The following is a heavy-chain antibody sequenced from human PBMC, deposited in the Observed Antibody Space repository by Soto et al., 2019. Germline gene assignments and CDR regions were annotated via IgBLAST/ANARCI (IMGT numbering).Heavy chain of an antibody. CDR1: GFSLSNARMG. V-gene: IGHV2-26*01. CDR3: ARIPKIYCTNGVCYIKSGNKGAYYFDY. CDR2: IFSNDEK. J-gene: IGHJ4*02. D-gene: IGHD2-8*01. Sequence: QVTLKESGPVLVKPTETLTLTCTVSGFSLSNARMGVSWIRQPPGKALEWLAHIFSNDEKSYSTSLKSRLTISKDTSKSQVVLTMTNMDPVDTATYYCARIPKIYCTNGVCYIKSGNKGAYYFDYWGQGTLVTVSS.